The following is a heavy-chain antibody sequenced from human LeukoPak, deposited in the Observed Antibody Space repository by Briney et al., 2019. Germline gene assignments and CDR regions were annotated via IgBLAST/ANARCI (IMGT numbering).Heavy chain of an antibody. CDR1: GFTFSDYY. Sequence: GQSLRLSCAAAGFTFSDYYMSWIRQAPGKGLEWVSYISSSGTTIYYADSVKGRFTISRDNAKNSLYLQMNSLRAEDTAVYYCASAPSPYYYMDVWGKGTTVTVSS. V-gene: IGHV3-11*01. CDR2: ISSSGTTI. J-gene: IGHJ6*03. CDR3: ASAPSPYYYMDV.